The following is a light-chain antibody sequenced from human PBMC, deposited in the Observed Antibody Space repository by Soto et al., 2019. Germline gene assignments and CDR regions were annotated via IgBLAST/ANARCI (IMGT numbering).Light chain of an antibody. CDR1: QSVSNY. CDR2: DVP. J-gene: IGKJ3*01. CDR3: QSLFT. V-gene: IGKV3-11*01. Sequence: EIVLTQSPATLSLSPGERATLSCRASQSVSNYLAWYQQKPGQAPRLLIYDVPNRATGIPARFSGSGSGTDFTLTISSLEPEDFAVYYCQSLFTFGPGTKVDIK.